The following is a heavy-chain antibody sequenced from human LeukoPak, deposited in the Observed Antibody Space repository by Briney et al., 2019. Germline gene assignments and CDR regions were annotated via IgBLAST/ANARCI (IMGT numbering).Heavy chain of an antibody. Sequence: SETLSLTCTVSGGSIRSSYYYWGWIRQPPGKGLEWIRSIYDSGSTYYNPSLKSRVTISVDTSKNQFSLKLNSVTAADTAVYYCASLRRGYSLYYFDYWGQGTLVTVSS. J-gene: IGHJ4*02. CDR1: GGSIRSSYYY. V-gene: IGHV4-39*01. CDR3: ASLRRGYSLYYFDY. D-gene: IGHD3-22*01. CDR2: IYDSGST.